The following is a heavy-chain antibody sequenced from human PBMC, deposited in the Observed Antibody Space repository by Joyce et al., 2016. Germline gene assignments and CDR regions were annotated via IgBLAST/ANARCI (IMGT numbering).Heavy chain of an antibody. CDR1: AFPFSGYG. CDR3: ARRGPYNSSGIFDY. Sequence: QVHLVESGGGVVQPGRSLRLSCAASAFPFSGYGMHWVRQAPGKGLEWVAVISYDGSKKYYVDSVKGRFTISRDNSKNTLYLQMNSLRAEDTAVYYCARRGPYNSSGIFDYWGQGTLVTVSS. J-gene: IGHJ4*02. V-gene: IGHV3-30*03. D-gene: IGHD3-22*01. CDR2: ISYDGSKK.